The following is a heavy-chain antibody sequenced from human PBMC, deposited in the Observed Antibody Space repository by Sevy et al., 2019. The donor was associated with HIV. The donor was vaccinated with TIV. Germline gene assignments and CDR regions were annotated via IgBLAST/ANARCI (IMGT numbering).Heavy chain of an antibody. CDR2: INTHGTNT. CDR1: GFTFSRYW. J-gene: IGHJ6*02. D-gene: IGHD3-3*01. Sequence: GGSLRLSCAASGFTFSRYWMHWVRHAPGKGLVWVSRINTHGTNTIYADYVKGRFTISRDNAKNTVSLQMNSLRADDTGVYYCAREGVDFLSGPVDFDYGMDVWGQGTTVTVSS. CDR3: AREGVDFLSGPVDFDYGMDV. V-gene: IGHV3-74*01.